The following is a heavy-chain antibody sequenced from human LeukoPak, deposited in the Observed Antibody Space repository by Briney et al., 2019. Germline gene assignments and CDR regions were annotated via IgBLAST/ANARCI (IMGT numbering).Heavy chain of an antibody. CDR3: ARHVRWIQLYLGWFDS. CDR2: MYYSGGT. V-gene: IGHV4-39*01. J-gene: IGHJ5*01. Sequence: PSETLSLTCTVSGGSISTSDHYWGWIRQPPGKGLEWIGSMYYSGGTYYNPSLKSRLTISVDTSKNHFSLNLSSVTAADTAVYYCARHVRWIQLYLGWFDSWGQGTLVTVSS. D-gene: IGHD5-18*01. CDR1: GGSISTSDHY.